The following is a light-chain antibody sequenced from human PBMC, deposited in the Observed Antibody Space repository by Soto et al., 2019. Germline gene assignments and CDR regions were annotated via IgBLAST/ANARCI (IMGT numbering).Light chain of an antibody. CDR2: DAS. CDR1: QSVSSN. J-gene: IGKJ5*01. CDR3: QQRNNWPPIT. V-gene: IGKV3-11*01. Sequence: EIVLTQSASTLSGSPGERATLSCGASQSVSSNLAWYQQKPGQAPRLLIYDASNRATGVPARFSGSGSGTDFTLTISSLEPEDFALYYCQQRNNWPPITFGQGTRLEIK.